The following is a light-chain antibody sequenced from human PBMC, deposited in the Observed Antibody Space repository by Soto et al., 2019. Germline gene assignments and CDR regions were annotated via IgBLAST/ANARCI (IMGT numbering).Light chain of an antibody. CDR3: GSWDSSLSAYV. CDR2: DDN. Sequence: VLTQPPSVSGAPGQRVTISCTGSTSNIGATYDVHWYQQLRGTAPKLLIYDDNKRPSGIPDRFSGSKSGTSATLGITGFQTGDEADYYCGSWDSSLSAYVFGTGTKVTVL. CDR1: TSNIGATYD. J-gene: IGLJ1*01. V-gene: IGLV1-51*01.